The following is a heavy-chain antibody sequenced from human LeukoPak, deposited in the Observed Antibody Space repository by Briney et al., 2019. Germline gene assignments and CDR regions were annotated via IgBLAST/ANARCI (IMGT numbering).Heavy chain of an antibody. D-gene: IGHD3-10*01. J-gene: IGHJ4*02. V-gene: IGHV3-21*01. CDR3: ARDHYYGSGSYTRTFDY. Sequence: GGSLRLSCAASGFMFSNFAMNWVRQAPGKGLEWVSSISSSSSYIYYADSVKGRFTISRDNAKNSLYLQMNSLRAEDTAVYYCARDHYYGSGSYTRTFDYWGQGTLVTVSS. CDR2: ISSSSSYI. CDR1: GFMFSNFA.